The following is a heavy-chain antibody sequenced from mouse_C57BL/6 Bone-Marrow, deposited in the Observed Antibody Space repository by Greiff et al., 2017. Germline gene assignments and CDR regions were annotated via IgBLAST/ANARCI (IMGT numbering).Heavy chain of an antibody. D-gene: IGHD3-2*02. V-gene: IGHV5-6*01. CDR1: GFTFSSYG. Sequence: EVKLVESGGDLVKPGGSLKLSCAASGFTFSSYGMSWVRQTPDKRLEWVATISSGGSYTYYPDSVKGRFTMSRDNAKNTLYLQMSSLKSEDTAMYYCARHPSSGYGDYFDYWGQGTTLTVSS. CDR3: ARHPSSGYGDYFDY. CDR2: ISSGGSYT. J-gene: IGHJ2*01.